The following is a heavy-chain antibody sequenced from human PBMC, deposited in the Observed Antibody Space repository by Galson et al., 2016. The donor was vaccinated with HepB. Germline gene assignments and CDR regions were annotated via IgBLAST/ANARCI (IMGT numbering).Heavy chain of an antibody. CDR1: GYRFRNYW. V-gene: IGHV5-10-1*01. CDR3: ARRGDAGDYGMGMDV. CDR2: IDPTDSYT. J-gene: IGHJ6*02. D-gene: IGHD4-17*01. Sequence: QSGADVKKPGESLRISCEGSGYRFRNYWINWVRQMPGKGLEWVATIDPTDSYTKYNPSFQGHVTISTDKSKATAYLQGSALKASDTAKYYCARRGDAGDYGMGMDVWGQGTTVIVSS.